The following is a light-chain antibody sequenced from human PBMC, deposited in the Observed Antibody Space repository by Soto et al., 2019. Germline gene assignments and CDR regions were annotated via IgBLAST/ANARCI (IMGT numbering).Light chain of an antibody. CDR2: GSS. J-gene: IGKJ5*01. Sequence: EIVMTQSPATLSVSPGERVTLSCRASQLFSSNLAWYQRRPGQAPRLLIXGSSTRATGIPARFNGSGSGTEFTLTISSLQSEDFAVYYCQQYNNWTITFGQGTRLEI. V-gene: IGKV3-15*01. CDR1: QLFSSN. CDR3: QQYNNWTIT.